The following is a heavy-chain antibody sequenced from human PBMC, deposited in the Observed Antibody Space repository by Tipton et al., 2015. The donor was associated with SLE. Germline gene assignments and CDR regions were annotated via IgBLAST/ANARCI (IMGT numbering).Heavy chain of an antibody. CDR3: ARGSEYNLY. CDR1: IFSLTDSW. CDR2: IKGDESGT. J-gene: IGHJ4*02. Sequence: SLRLSCAASIFSLTDSWMTWVRQAPGKGLEWVATIKGDESGTFYVDSVKGRFTISRDKSTSTLYLQMNSLRGEDTAVYYCARGSEYNLYWGQGTLVTVSS. D-gene: IGHD1-1*01. V-gene: IGHV3-7*01.